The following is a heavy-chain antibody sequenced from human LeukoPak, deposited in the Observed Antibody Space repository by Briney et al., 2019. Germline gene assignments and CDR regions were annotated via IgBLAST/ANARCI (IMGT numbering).Heavy chain of an antibody. CDR1: GFTLTRHA. D-gene: IGHD6-6*01. V-gene: IGHV3-21*01. CDR2: ISDRGTYI. J-gene: IGHJ4*02. CDR3: ARGPVQLVPFDY. Sequence: GGSLRLSCAASGFTLTRHAMSWLRQAPGKGLEWVASISDRGTYIYYEDSLKGRFTISRDDAENALFLQMNSLRAEDTAVYYCARGPVQLVPFDYWGQGTLVTVSS.